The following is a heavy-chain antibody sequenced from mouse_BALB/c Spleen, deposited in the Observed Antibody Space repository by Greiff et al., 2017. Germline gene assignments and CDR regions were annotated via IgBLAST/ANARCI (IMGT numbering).Heavy chain of an antibody. CDR2: IYPGSGNT. Sequence: QVQLQQSGAELARPGASVKLSCKASGYTFTDYYINWVKQRTGQGLEWIGGIYPGSGNTYYNEKFKGKATLTADKSSSTAYMQLSSLTSEDSAVYFCARSGGPHYLDYWGQGTTLTVSS. V-gene: IGHV1-76*01. J-gene: IGHJ2*01. CDR3: ARSGGPHYLDY. CDR1: GYTFTDYY.